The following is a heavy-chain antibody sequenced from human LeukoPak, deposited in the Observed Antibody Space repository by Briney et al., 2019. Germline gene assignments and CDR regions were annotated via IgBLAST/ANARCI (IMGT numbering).Heavy chain of an antibody. CDR2: ISGSGGST. V-gene: IGHV3-23*01. D-gene: IGHD3-22*01. CDR3: AKAGPLFSGYYFYYFDY. J-gene: IGHJ4*02. Sequence: PGGSLRLSCAASGFTFSSYAMSWVRQAPGKGLEWVSAISGSGGSTYYADSVRGRFTISRDNSKNTLYLQMNSLRAEDTAVYYCAKAGPLFSGYYFYYFDYWGQGTLVTVSS. CDR1: GFTFSSYA.